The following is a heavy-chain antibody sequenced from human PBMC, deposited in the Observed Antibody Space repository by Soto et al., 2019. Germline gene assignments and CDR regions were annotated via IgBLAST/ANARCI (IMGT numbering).Heavy chain of an antibody. CDR3: ARAGAFYETSGYPWSTFDI. CDR1: GYTLTSYG. J-gene: IGHJ3*02. D-gene: IGHD3-22*01. CDR2: ISAYNVNT. V-gene: IGHV1-18*01. Sequence: QVHLVQSGAEVKKPGASVKVSCKASGYTLTSYGISWVRQAPGQGLQWMGWISAYNVNTNYADKFQGRVTMTTDTSTSTAHMEVRSLRSDDTAVYYCARAGAFYETSGYPWSTFDIWGQGTMVTVSS.